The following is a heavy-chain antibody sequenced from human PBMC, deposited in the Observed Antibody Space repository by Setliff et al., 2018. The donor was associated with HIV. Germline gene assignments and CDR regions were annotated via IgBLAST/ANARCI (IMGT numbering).Heavy chain of an antibody. CDR3: ARERIAVAGPRVAFDI. D-gene: IGHD6-19*01. J-gene: IGHJ3*02. V-gene: IGHV4-39*06. CDR2: IHYSGST. Sequence: PSETLSLTCTVSGGSIRSSSYFWGWIRQPPGKGLEWIGSIHYSGSTYYNPSLQSRVTISVDTSKNPFALKLSSVTAADTAVYYCARERIAVAGPRVAFDIWGQGTMVTVSS. CDR1: GGSIRSSSYF.